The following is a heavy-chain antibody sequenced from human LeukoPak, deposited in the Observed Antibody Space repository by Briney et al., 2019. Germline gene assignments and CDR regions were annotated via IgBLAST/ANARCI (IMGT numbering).Heavy chain of an antibody. CDR2: IIPIFGTA. V-gene: IGHV1-69*01. J-gene: IGHJ6*02. D-gene: IGHD5-18*01. CDR1: GGTFSSYA. Sequence: GSSVKVSCKASGGTFSSYAISWVRQAPGQGLEWMGGIIPIFGTANYAQKFQGRVTITADESTSTAHMELSSLRSEDTAVYYCARDPRKRGYSYGRPGYYGMDVWGQGTTVTVSS. CDR3: ARDPRKRGYSYGRPGYYGMDV.